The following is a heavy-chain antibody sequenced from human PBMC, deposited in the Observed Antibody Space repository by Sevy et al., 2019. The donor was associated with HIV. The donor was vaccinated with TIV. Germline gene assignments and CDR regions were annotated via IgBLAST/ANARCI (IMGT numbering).Heavy chain of an antibody. V-gene: IGHV7-4-1*02. CDR3: ARTSRGIVVVAAAQHYYGMDV. Sequence: ASVKVSCKASGYTFTSYGMNWVRQAPGQGLEWMGGINTNTGNPTYAQGFTGRFVFSLDTSVSTAYLQISSLKAEDTAIYYCARTSRGIVVVAAAQHYYGMDVWGQGTTVTVSS. CDR2: INTNTGNP. CDR1: GYTFTSYG. J-gene: IGHJ6*02. D-gene: IGHD2-2*01.